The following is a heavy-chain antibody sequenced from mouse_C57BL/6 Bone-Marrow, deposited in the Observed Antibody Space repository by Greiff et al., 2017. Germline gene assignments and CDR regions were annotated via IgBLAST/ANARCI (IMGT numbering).Heavy chain of an antibody. Sequence: QVQLQQSGAELAKPGASVKLSCKASGYTFTSYGMHWVKQRHGQGLEWIGYINPSSGYPKYNQKFKDKATLTADKSSSTAYMQLSSLTYEDSAVYYCARFEGLLQGFAYWGQGTLVTDSA. CDR3: ARFEGLLQGFAY. V-gene: IGHV1-7*01. CDR2: INPSSGYP. J-gene: IGHJ3*01. CDR1: GYTFTSYG. D-gene: IGHD1-1*01.